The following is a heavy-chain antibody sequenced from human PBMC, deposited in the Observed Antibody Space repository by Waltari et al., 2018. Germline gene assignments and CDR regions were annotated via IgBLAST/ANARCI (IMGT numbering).Heavy chain of an antibody. V-gene: IGHV3-48*01. CDR3: APMGASRLTWTD. D-gene: IGHD1-26*01. J-gene: IGHJ4*02. Sequence: EVQLVESGGGLVQPGGSLRLSCVASGFSLCSYGMNWVRQAPGKGLEWVAHISGGGYPIYYADSVKGRFTISRDNAKNSLFLQMNGLRAEDTAVYYCAPMGASRLTWTDWGQGTLVTVSS. CDR2: ISGGGYPI. CDR1: GFSLCSYG.